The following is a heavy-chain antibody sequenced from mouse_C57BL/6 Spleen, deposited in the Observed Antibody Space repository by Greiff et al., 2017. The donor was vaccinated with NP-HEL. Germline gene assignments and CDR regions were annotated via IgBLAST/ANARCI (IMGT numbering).Heavy chain of an antibody. D-gene: IGHD4-1*01. CDR1: GYAFSSSW. J-gene: IGHJ2*01. Sequence: QVQLQQSGPELVKPGASVKLSCKASGYAFSSSWMNWVKQRPGKGLEWIGRIYPGDGDTYYNGKFKGKATLTADKSSSTGYMQLSSLTSEDSAVYFFAMNWDGDYWGQGTTLTVSS. V-gene: IGHV1-82*01. CDR2: IYPGDGDT. CDR3: AMNWDGDY.